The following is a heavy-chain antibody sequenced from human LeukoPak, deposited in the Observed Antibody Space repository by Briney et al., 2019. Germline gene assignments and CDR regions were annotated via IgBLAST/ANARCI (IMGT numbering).Heavy chain of an antibody. V-gene: IGHV4-4*08. Sequence: SGTLSLTCTVSGGSISSYFWSWIRQPPGKGLEWIGLIYTSGSTNYNPSLKSRVTISVDTSKNQFSLKLSSVTAADTAVYYCARGHKRIAAAGRHFDYWGQGTLVTVSS. D-gene: IGHD6-13*01. CDR2: IYTSGST. CDR3: ARGHKRIAAAGRHFDY. CDR1: GGSISSYF. J-gene: IGHJ4*02.